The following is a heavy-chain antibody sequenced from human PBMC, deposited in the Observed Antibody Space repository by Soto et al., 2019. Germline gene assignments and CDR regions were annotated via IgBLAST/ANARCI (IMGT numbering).Heavy chain of an antibody. CDR3: AADLSLAAAGSDYHY. CDR1: GFTFTSSA. Sequence: GASVKVSCKASGFTFTSSAVQWVRQARGQRLEWIGWIVVGSGNTNYAQKFQERVTITRDMSTSTAYMELSSLRSEDTAVYYCAADLSLAAAGSDYHYWGQGTLVTVSS. J-gene: IGHJ4*02. CDR2: IVVGSGNT. V-gene: IGHV1-58*01. D-gene: IGHD6-13*01.